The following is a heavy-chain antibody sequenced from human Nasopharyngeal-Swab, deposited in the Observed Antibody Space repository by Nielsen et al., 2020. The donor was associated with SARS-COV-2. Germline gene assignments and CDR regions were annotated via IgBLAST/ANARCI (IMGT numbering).Heavy chain of an antibody. J-gene: IGHJ6*02. D-gene: IGHD3-3*01. V-gene: IGHV4-59*01. CDR3: ARGGNYDFWSGYYPNTYYYYYGMDV. CDR2: IYYSGST. Sequence: SETLSLTCTVSGGSISSYYWSWIRQPPGKGLEWIGYIYYSGSTNYNPSLKSRVTMSVDTSKNQFSLKLSSVTAADTAVYYCARGGNYDFWSGYYPNTYYYYYGMDVWGQGTTVTVSS. CDR1: GGSISSYY.